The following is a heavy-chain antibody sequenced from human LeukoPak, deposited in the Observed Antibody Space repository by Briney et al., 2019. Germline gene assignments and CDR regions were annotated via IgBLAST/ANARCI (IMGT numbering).Heavy chain of an antibody. CDR1: GFTFSNHG. CDR3: AKDGSGSYRPYYFDY. D-gene: IGHD3-10*01. CDR2: ISPSGDIT. J-gene: IGHJ4*02. Sequence: GGTLRLSCAASGFTFSNHGMNWVRQAPGKGLEWVSGISPSGDITYYADSVKGRFTISRDNSKNTLYLQMNSLRAEDTAVYYCAKDGSGSYRPYYFDYWGQGTLVTVSS. V-gene: IGHV3-23*01.